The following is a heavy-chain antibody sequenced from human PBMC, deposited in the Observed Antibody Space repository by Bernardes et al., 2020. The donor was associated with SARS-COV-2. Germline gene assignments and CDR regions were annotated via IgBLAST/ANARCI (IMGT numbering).Heavy chain of an antibody. CDR2: INADSGDT. D-gene: IGHD3-16*01. V-gene: IGHV1-18*01. Sequence: ASVKVSCKASGYNFPAFGFSWVRQAPGQGLEWVGWINADSGDTRAAQKFQGRVTMTRDASTSTVYLQMRSLTSGDTALYYCVREMEPIWGTVACGFWGQGIPVTVSS. CDR1: GYNFPAFG. CDR3: VREMEPIWGTVACGF. J-gene: IGHJ4*02.